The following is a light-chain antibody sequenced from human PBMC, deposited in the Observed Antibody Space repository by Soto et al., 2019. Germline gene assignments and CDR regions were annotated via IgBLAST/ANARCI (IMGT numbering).Light chain of an antibody. CDR2: TAS. CDR1: QSISVY. V-gene: IGKV1-39*01. Sequence: DIQMTQSPSSLSASVGDGVTITCRASQSISVYLNWYQQKPGKAPKLLIHTASRLESGVPSRFSGSGSETEFILTISSLQPEDFATYYCQQSNNSPRYTFGQGTKVEIK. J-gene: IGKJ2*01. CDR3: QQSNNSPRYT.